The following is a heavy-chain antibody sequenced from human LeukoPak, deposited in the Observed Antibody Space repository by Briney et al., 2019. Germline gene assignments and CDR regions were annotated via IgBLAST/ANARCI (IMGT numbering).Heavy chain of an antibody. CDR2: FDPEDGET. D-gene: IGHD5-12*01. J-gene: IGHJ5*02. Sequence: GASVKVSCKVSGYTLTELSMHWVRQAPGKGLEWMGGFDPEDGETIYAQKFQGRVTMTEDTSTDTAYMELSSLRSEDTAVYYCATAHVNIVATIRDNWFAPWGQGTLVTVSS. CDR3: ATAHVNIVATIRDNWFAP. CDR1: GYTLTELS. V-gene: IGHV1-24*01.